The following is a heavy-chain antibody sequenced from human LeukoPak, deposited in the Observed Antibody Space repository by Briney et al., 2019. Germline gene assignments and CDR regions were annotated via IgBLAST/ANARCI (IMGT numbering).Heavy chain of an antibody. CDR1: GGSFSGYY. Sequence: PSETLSLTCAVYGGSFSGYYWSWIRQPPGKGLEWIGEINHSGSTNYNPSLKSRVTISVDTSKNQFSLKLSSVTAADTAVYYCARHRTPNWFDPWGQGTLVTVSS. CDR3: ARHRTPNWFDP. V-gene: IGHV4-34*01. CDR2: INHSGST. D-gene: IGHD2-2*01. J-gene: IGHJ5*02.